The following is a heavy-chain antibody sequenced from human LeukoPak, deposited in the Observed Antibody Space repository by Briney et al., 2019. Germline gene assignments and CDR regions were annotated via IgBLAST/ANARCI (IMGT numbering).Heavy chain of an antibody. CDR3: AKDFGAPAYADAFDI. CDR2: ISGSGGST. D-gene: IGHD3-3*01. CDR1: GFTFSSYA. J-gene: IGHJ3*02. Sequence: GGSLRLSCAASGFTFSSYAMSWVRQAPGEGLEWVSAISGSGGSTYYADSMKGRFTISRDNSKNTLYLQMNSLRAEDTAVYYCAKDFGAPAYADAFDIWGQGTMVTVSS. V-gene: IGHV3-23*01.